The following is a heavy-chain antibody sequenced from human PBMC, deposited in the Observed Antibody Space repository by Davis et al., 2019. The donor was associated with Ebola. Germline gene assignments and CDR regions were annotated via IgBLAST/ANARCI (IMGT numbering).Heavy chain of an antibody. D-gene: IGHD3-3*01. V-gene: IGHV1-18*01. CDR2: ISAYNGNT. CDR3: ARMPFWSGYLYCFEY. CDR1: GYTFTSYG. J-gene: IGHJ4*02. Sequence: ASVKVSCKASGYTFTSYGISWVRQAPGQGLKWMGWISAYNGNTNYAQKLQGRVTMTRDTSTSTAYMELRSLRSDDTAVYYCARMPFWSGYLYCFEYWGQGTQVTVSS.